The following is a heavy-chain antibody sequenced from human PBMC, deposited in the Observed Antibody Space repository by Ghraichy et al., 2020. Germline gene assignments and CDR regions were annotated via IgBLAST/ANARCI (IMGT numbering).Heavy chain of an antibody. CDR2: IYFSGST. J-gene: IGHJ3*02. Sequence: SETLSLTCTVSGGSISSYYCSWIRQPPGKGLEWIGYIYFSGSTNYNPSLKSRVTISVDTSKNQFSLKLSSVTAADTAVYYCAREEPRIGLAYYYGSGNDAFDIWGQGTMVTVSS. CDR3: AREEPRIGLAYYYGSGNDAFDI. CDR1: GGSISSYY. V-gene: IGHV4-59*01. D-gene: IGHD3-10*01.